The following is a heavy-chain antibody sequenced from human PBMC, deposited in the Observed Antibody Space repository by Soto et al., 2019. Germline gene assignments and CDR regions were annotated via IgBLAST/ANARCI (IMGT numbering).Heavy chain of an antibody. CDR2: IKQDGSEK. CDR3: ASTRRDGYNNYYYYYGMDV. CDR1: GFTFSSYW. V-gene: IGHV3-7*02. D-gene: IGHD5-12*01. Sequence: GGSLRLSCAASGFTFSSYWMSWVRQAPGKGLEWVANIKQDGSEKYYVDSVKGRFTISRDNAKNSLYLQMNSLRAEDTAVYYWASTRRDGYNNYYYYYGMDVWAKGPRSPSP. J-gene: IGHJ6*02.